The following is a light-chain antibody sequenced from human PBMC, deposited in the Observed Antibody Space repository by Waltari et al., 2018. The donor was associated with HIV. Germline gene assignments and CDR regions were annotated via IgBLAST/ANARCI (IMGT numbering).Light chain of an antibody. CDR2: RNN. Sequence: QSVMTQPPSASGTPGQRVTISCSGSSSNIGRNYVNWYQQLPGTTPKLLIYRNNRRPSGVPARFSGSKSGTSASLAISGLRSEDEADYYCAAWDDSLSGSWVFGGGTQVTVL. CDR1: SSNIGRNY. CDR3: AAWDDSLSGSWV. V-gene: IGLV1-47*01. J-gene: IGLJ3*02.